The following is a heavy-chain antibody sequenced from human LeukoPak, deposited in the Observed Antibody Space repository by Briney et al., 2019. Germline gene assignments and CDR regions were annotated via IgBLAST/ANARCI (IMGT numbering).Heavy chain of an antibody. CDR1: GGSISLYY. Sequence: SETLSLTCTVSGGSISLYYWSWIRQPPGKGLEWIGYLYDTRSPKYNPSLERRVTISVDMSRNQFSLNLTSVTAADTAVYYCARGRGSLTYWGQGTLATVSS. D-gene: IGHD3-10*01. V-gene: IGHV4-59*01. CDR2: LYDTRSP. CDR3: ARGRGSLTY. J-gene: IGHJ4*02.